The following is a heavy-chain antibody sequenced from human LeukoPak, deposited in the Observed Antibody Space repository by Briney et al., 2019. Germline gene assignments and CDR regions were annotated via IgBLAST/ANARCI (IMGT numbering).Heavy chain of an antibody. V-gene: IGHV3-48*03. CDR1: GFTFSSYA. CDR3: ARGYCSSTSCYAFDY. D-gene: IGHD2-2*01. CDR2: ISSSGSTI. Sequence: GGSLRLSCAASGFTFSSYAMSWVRQAPGKGLEWVSYISSSGSTIYYADSVKGRFTISRDNAKNSLYLQMNSLRAEDTAVYYCARGYCSSTSCYAFDYWGQGTLVTVSS. J-gene: IGHJ4*02.